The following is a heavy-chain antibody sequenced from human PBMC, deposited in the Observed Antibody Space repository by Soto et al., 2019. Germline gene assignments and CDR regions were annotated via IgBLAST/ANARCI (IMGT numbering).Heavy chain of an antibody. CDR2: IYRGSST. CDR3: ARTLEYGDMDV. J-gene: IGHJ6*03. CDR1: RDSIRNLY. V-gene: IGHV4-59*11. D-gene: IGHD4-17*01. Sequence: PSETLSLTSSVCRDSIRNLYWSWIRQPLGKGLEWIGYIYRGSSTKYNPSLKSRLTMSADTSKNQFSLKLTSVTAADTAVYYCARTLEYGDMDVWGNGTSVTVSS.